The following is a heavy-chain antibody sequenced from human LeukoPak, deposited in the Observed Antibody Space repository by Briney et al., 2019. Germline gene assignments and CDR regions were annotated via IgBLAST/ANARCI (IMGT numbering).Heavy chain of an antibody. V-gene: IGHV3-74*01. Sequence: PGGSLRLSCAASGFTFSSYWMYWVRQAPGKGLVWVSRVNSGGTTTVYADSVKGRFTVSRDNAKNTLYLQMNSLRAEDTAVYYCGRDSDGGNSVGYWGQGTLVTVSS. J-gene: IGHJ4*02. CDR3: GRDSDGGNSVGY. D-gene: IGHD4-23*01. CDR1: GFTFSSYW. CDR2: VNSGGTTT.